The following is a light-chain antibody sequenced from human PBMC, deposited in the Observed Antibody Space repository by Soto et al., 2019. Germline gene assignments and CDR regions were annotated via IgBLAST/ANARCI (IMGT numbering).Light chain of an antibody. CDR1: QDISNY. V-gene: IGKV1-33*01. Sequence: DIPMTQSPSSLSASVGDRVTITCQASQDISNYLNWFQQKPGKAPKLLINDASNLQTGVPSRFSGSGSGTDFTFTISSLQPEDIATYYCQQYDDLLNFGGGTKVEIK. CDR2: DAS. J-gene: IGKJ4*01. CDR3: QQYDDLLN.